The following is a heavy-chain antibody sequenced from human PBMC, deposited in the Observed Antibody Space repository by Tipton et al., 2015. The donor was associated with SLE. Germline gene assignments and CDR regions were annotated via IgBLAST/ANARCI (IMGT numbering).Heavy chain of an antibody. CDR2: FYYGKST. CDR1: GGSISRSNFY. Sequence: TLSLTCTVSGGSISRSNFYWAWIRQPPGKGLEWIGSFYYGKSTFYNPSLKSRVSISVDTSTNRLFLNLISVTAADTAVYYCAKDYNHDNADYNWGQGTLVIVSS. CDR3: AKDYNHDNADYN. D-gene: IGHD4-17*01. J-gene: IGHJ4*02. V-gene: IGHV4-39*07.